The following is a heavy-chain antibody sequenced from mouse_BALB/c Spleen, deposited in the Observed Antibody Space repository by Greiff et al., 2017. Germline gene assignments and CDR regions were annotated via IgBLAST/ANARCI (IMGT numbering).Heavy chain of an antibody. CDR3: ARRNAAMDY. CDR2: IYPGDGDT. V-gene: IGHV1-87*01. Sequence: QVHVKQSGAELARPGASVKLSCKASGYTFTSYWMQWVKRRPGQGLEWIGAIYPGDGDTRYTQKFKGKATLTADKSSSTAYMQLSSLASEDSAVYYCARRNAAMDYWGQGTSVTVSS. CDR1: GYTFTSYW. J-gene: IGHJ4*01.